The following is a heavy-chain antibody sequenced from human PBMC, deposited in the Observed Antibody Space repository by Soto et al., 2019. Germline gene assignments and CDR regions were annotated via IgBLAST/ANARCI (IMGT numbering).Heavy chain of an antibody. CDR2: MYYSGIT. CDR3: ATDRVMGVTAFVI. Sequence: QVQLQESGPGLVKPSETLSLTCAVSGGSFSSIDYYWTWIRQSPGKGPEWIGYMYYSGITNYNPTLNSRLHMSVDTSMNQFSVKRSSVTSADTAVYYCATDRVMGVTAFVIWGQGTMVTVSS. D-gene: IGHD1-26*01. V-gene: IGHV4-61*08. J-gene: IGHJ3*02. CDR1: GGSFSSIDYY.